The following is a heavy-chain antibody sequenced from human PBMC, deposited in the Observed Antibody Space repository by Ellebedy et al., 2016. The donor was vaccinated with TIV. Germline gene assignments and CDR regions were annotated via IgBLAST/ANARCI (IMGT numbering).Heavy chain of an antibody. Sequence: GESLKISCAASGFTFNSYWMSWVRQAPGKGLEWVANINQGGSRIYYVDSVKGRFTISRDNAKNSVYLRMNTLRVEDTAVYHGVRDGAYGDYSPGYYGMDVWGQGTTVTVSS. D-gene: IGHD3-22*01. V-gene: IGHV3-7*03. CDR3: VRDGAYGDYSPGYYGMDV. J-gene: IGHJ6*02. CDR1: GFTFNSYW. CDR2: INQGGSRI.